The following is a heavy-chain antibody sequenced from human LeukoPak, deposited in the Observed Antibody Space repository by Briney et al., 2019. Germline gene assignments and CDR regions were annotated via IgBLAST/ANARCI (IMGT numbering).Heavy chain of an antibody. Sequence: SETPSLTCTVSGGSISSYYWSWLRQPTGKGLEWIGYIYYSGSTNYNPSLNSRVTISVDTSKNQSSLKLSSVTAADTAVYYCARDLGGSTQSPGYWGQGTLVTVSS. CDR2: IYYSGST. J-gene: IGHJ4*02. V-gene: IGHV4-59*01. CDR3: ARDLGGSTQSPGY. D-gene: IGHD5-12*01. CDR1: GGSISSYY.